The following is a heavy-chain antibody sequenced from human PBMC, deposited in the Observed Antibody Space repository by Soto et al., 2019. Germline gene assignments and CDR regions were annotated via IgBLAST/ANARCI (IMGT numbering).Heavy chain of an antibody. Sequence: QVQLVQSGAEVKKPGASVKVSCKASGYTFTGYYLHWVRQAPGQGLEWMGWINPNSGGTNYAQKFQGRGTMTRDTPISTAYRELSRLRSDDTAVYYCARGRTGTTSYFDYWGQGNLVTVSS. CDR2: INPNSGGT. D-gene: IGHD1-1*01. V-gene: IGHV1-2*02. CDR3: ARGRTGTTSYFDY. CDR1: GYTFTGYY. J-gene: IGHJ4*02.